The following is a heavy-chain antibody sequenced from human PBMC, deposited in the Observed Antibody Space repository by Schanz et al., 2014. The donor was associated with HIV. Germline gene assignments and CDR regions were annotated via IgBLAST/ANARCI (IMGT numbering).Heavy chain of an antibody. V-gene: IGHV1-69*01. D-gene: IGHD4-4*01. CDR1: GGTFSNYA. J-gene: IGHJ2*01. CDR3: ASQYSNYDSSRRYHWYFDL. Sequence: QVQLVQSGAEVKKPGSSVNVSCKTSGGTFSNYAISWVRQAPGQGLEWMGGFIPIFGTTNYAQKFQGRVTITADESTSTTYLELSSLRSEDTAVYYCASQYSNYDSSRRYHWYFDLWGRGTLVTVSS. CDR2: FIPIFGTT.